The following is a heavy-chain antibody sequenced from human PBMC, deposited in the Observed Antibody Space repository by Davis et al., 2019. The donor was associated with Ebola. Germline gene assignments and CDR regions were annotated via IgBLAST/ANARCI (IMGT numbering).Heavy chain of an antibody. V-gene: IGHV4-39*07. D-gene: IGHD6-13*01. Sequence: PSETLSLTCTVSGGSISSSSYYWGWIRQPPGKGLEGIGSIYYSGSTYYNPSLKSRVTISVDTSKNQFSLKLSSVTAADTAVYYCARGGRGQQLALYLVDYWGQGTLVTVSS. CDR1: GGSISSSSYY. CDR2: IYYSGST. J-gene: IGHJ4*02. CDR3: ARGGRGQQLALYLVDY.